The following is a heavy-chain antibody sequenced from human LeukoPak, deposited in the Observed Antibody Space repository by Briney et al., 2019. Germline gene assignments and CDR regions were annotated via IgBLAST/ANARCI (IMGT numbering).Heavy chain of an antibody. J-gene: IGHJ4*02. CDR3: AREWEGYCSSTSCPGAGGFDY. CDR2: ISAYNGNT. D-gene: IGHD2-2*01. CDR1: GYTFTSYG. Sequence: ASVKVSCKASGYTFTSYGISWVRQAPGQGLEWMGWISAYNGNTNYAQKLQGRVTMTTDTSTSTAYMELRSLRSDDTAVYYCAREWEGYCSSTSCPGAGGFDYWGQGTLVNVSS. V-gene: IGHV1-18*01.